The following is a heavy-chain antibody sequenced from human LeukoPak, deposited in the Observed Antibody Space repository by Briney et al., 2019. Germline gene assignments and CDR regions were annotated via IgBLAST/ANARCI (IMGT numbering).Heavy chain of an antibody. CDR2: ISDNGGST. J-gene: IGHJ3*02. D-gene: IGHD3-22*01. Sequence: GGSLRLSCAASGFTFSSYSMSWVRQAPGKGLEWVSLISDNGGSTFYAASVEGRFTISRDNSQNTLYLQMNSLRAEDTAIYYCAKNRDSFGSLHAFDMWGQGTVVTVSS. V-gene: IGHV3-23*01. CDR1: GFTFSSYS. CDR3: AKNRDSFGSLHAFDM.